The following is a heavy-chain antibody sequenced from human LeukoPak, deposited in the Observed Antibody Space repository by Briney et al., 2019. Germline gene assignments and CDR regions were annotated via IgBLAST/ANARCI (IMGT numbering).Heavy chain of an antibody. Sequence: ASVKVSCKASGYTFTSYDINWVRQATGQGLEWMGWMNPNSGNTGYAQKLQGRVTMTTDTSTSTAYMELRSLRSDDTAVYYCARAWTTVTAYFDYWGQGTLVTVSS. J-gene: IGHJ4*02. CDR1: GYTFTSYD. CDR2: MNPNSGNT. V-gene: IGHV1-8*01. CDR3: ARAWTTVTAYFDY. D-gene: IGHD4-17*01.